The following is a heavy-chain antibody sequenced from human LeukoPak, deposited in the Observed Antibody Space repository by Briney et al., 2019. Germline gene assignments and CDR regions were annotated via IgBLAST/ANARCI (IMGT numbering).Heavy chain of an antibody. V-gene: IGHV1-18*01. J-gene: IGHJ6*03. CDR2: ISAYNGNT. CDR3: ARVFRAGTLNHYYYMDV. D-gene: IGHD6-13*01. CDR1: GYTFTSYG. Sequence: ASVKVSCKASGYTFTSYGISWVRQAPGQGLEWMGCISAYNGNTNYAQKLQGRVTMTTDTSTSTAYMELRSLRSDDTAVYYCARVFRAGTLNHYYYMDVWGKGTTVTVSS.